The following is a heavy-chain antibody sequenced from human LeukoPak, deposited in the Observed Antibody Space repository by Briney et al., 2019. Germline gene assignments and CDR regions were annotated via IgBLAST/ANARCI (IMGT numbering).Heavy chain of an antibody. D-gene: IGHD3-3*01. CDR3: ARVPQATYYDFWSGPVDAFDI. J-gene: IGHJ3*02. V-gene: IGHV4-59*01. CDR2: IYYSGST. CDR1: GGSISSYY. Sequence: PSETLSLTCTVSGGSISSYYWSWIRQPPGKGLEWIGYIYYSGSTNYNPSLKSRVTISVDTSKNQFSLKLSSVTAADTAVYYCARVPQATYYDFWSGPVDAFDIWGQWTMVTVSS.